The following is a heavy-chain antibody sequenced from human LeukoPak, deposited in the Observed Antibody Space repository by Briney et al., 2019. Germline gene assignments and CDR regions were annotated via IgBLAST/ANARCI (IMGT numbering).Heavy chain of an antibody. D-gene: IGHD6-13*01. J-gene: IGHJ4*02. V-gene: IGHV3-21*01. CDR3: VRVGRSWSIGY. CDR2: IRSDSSYI. Sequence: PGGSLRLSCAASGFTFGSYSMRWVRQAPGKGLEWVSSIRSDSSYIDYADSVEGRFTISRDNAKNSLFLQMNSLRAEDTAVYYCVRVGRSWSIGYWGQGTLVTVSS. CDR1: GFTFGSYS.